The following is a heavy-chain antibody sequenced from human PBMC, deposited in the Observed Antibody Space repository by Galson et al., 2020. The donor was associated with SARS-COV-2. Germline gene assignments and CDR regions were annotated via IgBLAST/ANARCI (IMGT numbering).Heavy chain of an antibody. D-gene: IGHD3-22*01. V-gene: IGHV3-21*01. CDR2: ISSSSSYI. CDR1: GFTFSSYS. J-gene: IGHJ4*02. CDR3: ARVSGAWYYYDSSGYADY. Sequence: GDSLKISCAASGFTFSSYSMNWVRQAPGKGLEWVSSISSSSSYIYYADSVKGRFTISRDNAKNSLYLQMNSLRAEDTAVYYCARVSGAWYYYDSSGYADYWGQGPLVTVSS.